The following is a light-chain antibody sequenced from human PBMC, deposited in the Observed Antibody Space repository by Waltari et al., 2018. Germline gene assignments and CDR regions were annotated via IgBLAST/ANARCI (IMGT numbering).Light chain of an antibody. Sequence: QSVLTQPPSASEAARKSVTISCSGSSSTTGSNSVPWYQQLPETAPKLLIYYKDRRASGVSERFSGSKSGTSASLAISGLQTEDEADYYCAAWDDGLSGYIFGAGTRLTVL. CDR1: SSTTGSNS. J-gene: IGLJ1*01. V-gene: IGLV1-36*01. CDR2: YKD. CDR3: AAWDDGLSGYI.